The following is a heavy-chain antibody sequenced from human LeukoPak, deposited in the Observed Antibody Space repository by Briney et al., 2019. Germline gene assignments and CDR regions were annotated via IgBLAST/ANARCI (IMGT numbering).Heavy chain of an antibody. CDR2: IYYSGST. CDR3: AIFDWRYYFDY. V-gene: IGHV4-30-4*02. D-gene: IGHD3-9*01. Sequence: PSETLSLTCTVSGSSISSGDYYWSWIRQPPGKGLEWIGYIYYSGSTYYNPSLKSRVTISVDTSKNQFSLKLSSVTAADTAVYYCAIFDWRYYFDYWGQGTLVTVSS. CDR1: GSSISSGDYY. J-gene: IGHJ4*02.